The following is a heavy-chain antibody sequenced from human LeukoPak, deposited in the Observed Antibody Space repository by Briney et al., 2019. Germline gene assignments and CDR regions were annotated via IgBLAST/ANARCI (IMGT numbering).Heavy chain of an antibody. CDR1: RFTFSSFD. Sequence: GGSLRLSCAASRFTFSSFDMHWVRQPTGQGLEWVSTNTYYPGSVEGRFTLSRDNAKNSLYLQMNSLTAGDTAVYYCARGPPRGKYYYMDVWGKGTTVTVSS. D-gene: IGHD1-1*01. CDR3: ARGPPRGKYYYMDV. CDR2: NT. J-gene: IGHJ6*03. V-gene: IGHV3-13*01.